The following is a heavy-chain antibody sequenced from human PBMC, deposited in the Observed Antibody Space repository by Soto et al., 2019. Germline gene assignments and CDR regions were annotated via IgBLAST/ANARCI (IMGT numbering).Heavy chain of an antibody. CDR2: IYYSGST. D-gene: IGHD6-19*01. V-gene: IGHV4-59*08. J-gene: IGHJ4*02. CDR3: ARHPFVSSGWYELDY. Sequence: SETLSLTCTVSGGSISSYYWSWIRQPPGKGLEWIGYIYYSGSTNYDPSLKSRVTISVDTSKNQFSLKLSSVTAADTAVYYCARHPFVSSGWYELDYWGQGTLVTVSS. CDR1: GGSISSYY.